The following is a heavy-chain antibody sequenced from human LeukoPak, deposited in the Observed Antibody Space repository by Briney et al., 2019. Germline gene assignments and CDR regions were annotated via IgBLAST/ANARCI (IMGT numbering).Heavy chain of an antibody. V-gene: IGHV3-74*01. J-gene: IGHJ3*02. CDR3: AKSGYYSYDAFDI. Sequence: GGSLRLSCAASGFTFSSYWMHWVRQAPGKGLVWVSRINSDESSTNYADSVKGRFTISRDNAKNMLYLQMNSLRAEDTAVYYCAKSGYYSYDAFDIWGQGTMVTVSS. D-gene: IGHD3-22*01. CDR1: GFTFSSYW. CDR2: INSDESST.